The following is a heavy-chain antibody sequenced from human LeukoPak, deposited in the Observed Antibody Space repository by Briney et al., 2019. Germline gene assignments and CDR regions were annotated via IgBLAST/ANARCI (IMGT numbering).Heavy chain of an antibody. CDR1: GGSFSGYY. V-gene: IGHV4-34*01. CDR2: INHSGST. Sequence: SETLSLTCAVYGGSFSGYYWSWIRQPPGKGLEWIGEINHSGSTNYNPSLKSRVTISVDTSKNQFSLKLSSVTAADTAVYYCARGTHVIPHDYWGQGTLVTVSS. CDR3: ARGTHVIPHDY. J-gene: IGHJ4*02.